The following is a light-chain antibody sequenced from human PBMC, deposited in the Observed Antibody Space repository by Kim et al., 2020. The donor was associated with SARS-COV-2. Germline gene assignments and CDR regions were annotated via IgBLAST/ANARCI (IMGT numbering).Light chain of an antibody. CDR3: KSRDSSGNLLL. CDR1: SLRDYD. J-gene: IGLJ3*02. CDR2: GQN. V-gene: IGLV3-19*01. Sequence: ALGQTVRITCQGDSLRDYDATWYQQKPGQAPVLVIYGQNHRPSGIPDRFSGSRSGNTASLTITGAQSEDESDYYCKSRDSSGNLLLFGGGTQLTVL.